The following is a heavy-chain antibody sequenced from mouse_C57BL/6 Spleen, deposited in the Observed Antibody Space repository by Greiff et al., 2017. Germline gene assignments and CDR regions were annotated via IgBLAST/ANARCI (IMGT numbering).Heavy chain of an antibody. CDR3: ARKEGNSWFAY. D-gene: IGHD2-1*01. CDR1: GFTFSDYG. V-gene: IGHV5-17*01. J-gene: IGHJ3*01. Sequence: DVHLAESGGGLAKPGASLKLSCAASGFTFSDYGMHWVRQAPEKGLEWVAYISSGSSTIYYADTVKGRFTLSRDNAKNTLFLQMTSLRSEDTAMYYCARKEGNSWFAYWGQGTLVTVSA. CDR2: ISSGSSTI.